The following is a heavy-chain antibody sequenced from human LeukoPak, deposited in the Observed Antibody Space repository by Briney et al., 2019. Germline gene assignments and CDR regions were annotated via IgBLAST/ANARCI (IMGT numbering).Heavy chain of an antibody. CDR1: GGSISSGGYY. D-gene: IGHD6-19*01. V-gene: IGHV4-31*03. J-gene: IGHJ4*02. CDR2: IYYSGST. Sequence: SQTLSLTCTVSGGSISSGGYYWSWIRQHPGDGLEWIGYIYYSGSTYYNPSLKSRVTISVDRSKNQFSLKLSSVTAADTAVYYCASFHSSGWYYFDYWGQGTLVTVSS. CDR3: ASFHSSGWYYFDY.